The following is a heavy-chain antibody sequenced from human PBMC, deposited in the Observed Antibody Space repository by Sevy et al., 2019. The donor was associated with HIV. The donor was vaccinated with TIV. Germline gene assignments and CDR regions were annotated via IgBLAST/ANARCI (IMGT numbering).Heavy chain of an antibody. CDR2: VSGSAGNI. D-gene: IGHD6-19*01. V-gene: IGHV3-23*01. J-gene: IGHJ3*02. CDR1: GFTFRTYA. Sequence: GGSLRLSCAASGFTFRTYAMSWVRQAPGKGLEWVSGVSGSAGNIGYADSVKGRFTISRDNSKKMLYLQINSLRAEDTAVYYCAKAFSVAGTRADAFDIWGQGTMVTVSS. CDR3: AKAFSVAGTRADAFDI.